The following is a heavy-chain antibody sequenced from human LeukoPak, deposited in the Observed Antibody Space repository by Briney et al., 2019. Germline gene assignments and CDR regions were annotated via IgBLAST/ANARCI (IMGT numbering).Heavy chain of an antibody. J-gene: IGHJ4*02. D-gene: IGHD1-26*01. CDR1: GGSISSGDYY. CDR2: NYYSAST. Sequence: SQTLSLTCTVSGGSISSGDYYWRWLRQPPGKGLEWIGYNYYSASTYYNPSLKSRVTISVDTSKNQYSLKLSSVTAADTAVYYCAREGEVGASDYWGQGTLVTVSS. CDR3: AREGEVGASDY. V-gene: IGHV4-30-4*08.